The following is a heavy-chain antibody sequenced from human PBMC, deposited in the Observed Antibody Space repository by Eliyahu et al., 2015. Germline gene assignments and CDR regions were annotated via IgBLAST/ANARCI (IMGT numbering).Heavy chain of an antibody. CDR2: IWPXGGNK. CDR3: ARDLPGNWFDP. V-gene: IGHV3-33*01. J-gene: IGHJ5*02. CDR1: GXTXSSYG. Sequence: QVQLVESGGGVVQPGRSLRLSCAASGXTXSSYGXHWVRXAPGXGLQWVAVIWPXGGNKYYADSVKGRFTISRDNSKNTLYLQMNSLRAEDTALYYCARDLPGNWFDPWGQGTLVTVSS. D-gene: IGHD2-2*01.